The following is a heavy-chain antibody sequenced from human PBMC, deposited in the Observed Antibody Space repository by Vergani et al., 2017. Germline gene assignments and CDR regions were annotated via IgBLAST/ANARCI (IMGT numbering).Heavy chain of an antibody. D-gene: IGHD2-15*01. Sequence: EVQLVESGGGLVQPGGSLRLSCAASGFTFSSYEMNWVRQAPGKGLEWVSYISSSGSTIYYADSVKGRFTISRDNAKNSLYLQMNSLRAEDTAVYYCARLFGVVAATRSRYYFDYWGQGTLVTVSS. CDR1: GFTFSSYE. CDR2: ISSSGSTI. V-gene: IGHV3-48*03. J-gene: IGHJ4*02. CDR3: ARLFGVVAATRSRYYFDY.